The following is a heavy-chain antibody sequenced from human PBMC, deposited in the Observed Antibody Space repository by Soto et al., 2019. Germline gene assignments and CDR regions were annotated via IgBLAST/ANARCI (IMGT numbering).Heavy chain of an antibody. CDR2: ISASDGST. CDR1: GYAFSFG. D-gene: IGHD3-9*01. V-gene: IGHV1-18*01. Sequence: GASVKVSCKASGYAFSFGVSWVRQAAGQGREWRGWISASDGSTNSAQKNRSRISLTTDTSTKTAYLDLLSRTSDDTAVYFCATDYFGSGSVWFDPWGQGTLVTVSS. J-gene: IGHJ5*02. CDR3: ATDYFGSGSVWFDP.